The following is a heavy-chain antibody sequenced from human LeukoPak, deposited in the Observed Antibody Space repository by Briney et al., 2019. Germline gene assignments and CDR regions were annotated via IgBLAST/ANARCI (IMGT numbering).Heavy chain of an antibody. Sequence: GGSLRLFCSVSGLSVTNNYMSWVRQDTRKGLEWVSVFYVGGATYYADSVKGRFTISRDNSENTLYLQMKSLRAEDTAVYYCARGDGYNFFDYWGQGTLVTVS. CDR1: GLSVTNNY. J-gene: IGHJ4*02. CDR2: FYVGGAT. CDR3: ARGDGYNFFDY. D-gene: IGHD5-24*01. V-gene: IGHV3-53*01.